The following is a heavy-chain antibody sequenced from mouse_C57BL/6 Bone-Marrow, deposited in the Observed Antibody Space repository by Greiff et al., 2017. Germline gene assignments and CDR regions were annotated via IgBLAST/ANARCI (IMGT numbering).Heavy chain of an antibody. CDR3: VDYGGFAY. CDR2: ISPRSGNT. V-gene: IGHV1-81*01. Sequence: VQLQQSGAELARPGASVKLSCKASGYTFTSYGISWVKQRTGQGLEWIGEISPRSGNTYYTEKFKGKATLTADKSSSTAYMELRSLTSEDAAVYFCVDYGGFAYWGQGTLVTVAA. J-gene: IGHJ3*01. D-gene: IGHD2-4*01. CDR1: GYTFTSYG.